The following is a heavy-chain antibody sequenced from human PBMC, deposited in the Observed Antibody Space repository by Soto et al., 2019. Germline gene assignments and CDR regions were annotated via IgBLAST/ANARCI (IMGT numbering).Heavy chain of an antibody. V-gene: IGHV4-39*01. D-gene: IGHD3-22*01. Sequence: SETLSLTCTVSGGSISSSSSYWGWIRQPPGKGLEWVGSIYYLGNTYYNPSLGSRVTISVDTSKNQFSLKLSSVTAADTAVFYCAGLYTYERRGYHLNYWGQGTLVTVSS. CDR2: IYYLGNT. J-gene: IGHJ4*02. CDR1: GGSISSSSSY. CDR3: AGLYTYERRGYHLNY.